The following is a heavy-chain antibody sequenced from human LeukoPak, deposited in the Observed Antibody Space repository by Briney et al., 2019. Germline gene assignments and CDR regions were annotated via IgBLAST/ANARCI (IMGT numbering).Heavy chain of an antibody. Sequence: GGSLRLSCAASGCTFSSYAMSWVRQAPGKGLEWVSAISGSGGSTYYADSVKGRFTISRDNSKNTLYLQMNSLRAEDTAVYYCATFAAVAGNRGAYWGQGTLVTVSS. CDR3: ATFAAVAGNRGAY. J-gene: IGHJ4*02. CDR2: ISGSGGST. CDR1: GCTFSSYA. D-gene: IGHD6-19*01. V-gene: IGHV3-23*01.